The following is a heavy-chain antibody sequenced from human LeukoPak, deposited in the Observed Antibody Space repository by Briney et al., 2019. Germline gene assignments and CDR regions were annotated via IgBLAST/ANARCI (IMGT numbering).Heavy chain of an antibody. J-gene: IGHJ4*02. CDR1: GYTFTGYY. CDR3: AREARAYCSSTSCRTLQGYYFDY. V-gene: IGHV1-69*05. CDR2: IIPIFGTA. D-gene: IGHD2-2*01. Sequence: SVKVSCKASGYTFTGYYMHWVRQAPGQGLEWMGGIIPIFGTANYAQKFQGRVTITTDESTSTAYMELSSLRSEDTAVYYCAREARAYCSSTSCRTLQGYYFDYWGQGTLVTVSS.